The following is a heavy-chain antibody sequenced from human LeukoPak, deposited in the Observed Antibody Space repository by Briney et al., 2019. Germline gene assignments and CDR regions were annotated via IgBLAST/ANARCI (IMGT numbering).Heavy chain of an antibody. CDR2: ISSSSSYI. J-gene: IGHJ4*02. V-gene: IGHV3-21*01. CDR3: ARGARDYYDSSGYPDY. D-gene: IGHD3-22*01. Sequence: PGGSLRLSCAASGFTFSSYSMNWVRQAPGKGLEWVSSISSSSSYIYYADSVKGRFTISRDNAKNSLYLQMNSLGAEDTAVYYCARGARDYYDSSGYPDYWGQGTLVTVSS. CDR1: GFTFSSYS.